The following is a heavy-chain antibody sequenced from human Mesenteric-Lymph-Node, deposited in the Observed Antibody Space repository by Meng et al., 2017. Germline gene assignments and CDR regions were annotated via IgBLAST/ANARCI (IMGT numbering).Heavy chain of an antibody. D-gene: IGHD3-22*01. Sequence: QVRLVQSGAEVKKPGASMKVSCKAAGYTFTNYGISWVRQAPGQGLEWMGWISAYNGNTNYAQKLQGRVTMTTDTSMGTAYMELRSLRSDDTAVYYCARVSDDYDRTGYYNFDYWGQGTLVTVSS. CDR1: GYTFTNYG. J-gene: IGHJ4*02. CDR3: ARVSDDYDRTGYYNFDY. CDR2: ISAYNGNT. V-gene: IGHV1-18*01.